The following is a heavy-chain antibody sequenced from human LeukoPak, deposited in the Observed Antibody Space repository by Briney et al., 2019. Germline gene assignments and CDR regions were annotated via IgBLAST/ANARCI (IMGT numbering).Heavy chain of an antibody. CDR1: GFTFSSYS. CDR2: ISSSSSYI. V-gene: IGHV3-21*01. J-gene: IGHJ3*02. Sequence: GGSLRLSCAASGFTFSSYSMNRVRQAPGKGLEWVSSISSSSSYIYYADSVKGRFTISRDNAKNSLYLQMNSLRAEDTAVYYCARDSGDSSGYYDAFDIWGQGTMVTVSS. D-gene: IGHD3-22*01. CDR3: ARDSGDSSGYYDAFDI.